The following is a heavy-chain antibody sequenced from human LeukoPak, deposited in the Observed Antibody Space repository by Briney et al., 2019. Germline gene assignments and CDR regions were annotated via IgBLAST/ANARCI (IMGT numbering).Heavy chain of an antibody. J-gene: IGHJ4*02. CDR1: RFSFSSYG. Sequence: PGGSLRLSCAASRFSFSSYGMHWVRQAPGKGLEWVSAISGGDAGTYYADSVKGRFTISRDNSKNTLYLQMNSLRAEDAAVYYCAKAPLGRCTGVICYYFDYWGQGTLVTVSS. V-gene: IGHV3-23*01. CDR3: AKAPLGRCTGVICYYFDY. CDR2: ISGGDAGT. D-gene: IGHD2-15*01.